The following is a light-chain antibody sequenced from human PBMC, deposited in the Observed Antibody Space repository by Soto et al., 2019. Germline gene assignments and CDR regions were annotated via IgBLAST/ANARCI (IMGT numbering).Light chain of an antibody. Sequence: QCALTQPASVSGSPGQSITISCTGTSSDVGRYNYVSWYQQHPGKAPKLMIYEVTNRPSGVSNRFSGSKSGDTASLTISGLQAEDEADYYCSSYTSSSTVVFGGGTKLTVL. CDR1: SSDVGRYNY. V-gene: IGLV2-14*01. CDR3: SSYTSSSTVV. J-gene: IGLJ2*01. CDR2: EVT.